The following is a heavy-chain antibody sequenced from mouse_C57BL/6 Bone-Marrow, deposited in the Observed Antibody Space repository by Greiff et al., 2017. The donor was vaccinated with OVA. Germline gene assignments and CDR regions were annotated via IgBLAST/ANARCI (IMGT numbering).Heavy chain of an antibody. J-gene: IGHJ2*01. Sequence: VMLVESGAELVRPGTSVKVSCKASGYAFTNYLIEWVKQRPGQGLEWIGVINPGSGGTNYNEKFKGKATLTADKSSSTAYMQLSSLTSEDSAVYFCARRGRLYFDYWGQGTTLTVSS. D-gene: IGHD2-12*01. CDR2: INPGSGGT. V-gene: IGHV1-54*01. CDR3: ARRGRLYFDY. CDR1: GYAFTNYL.